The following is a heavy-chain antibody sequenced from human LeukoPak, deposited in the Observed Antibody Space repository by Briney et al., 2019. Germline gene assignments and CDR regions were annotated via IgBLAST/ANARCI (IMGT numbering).Heavy chain of an antibody. Sequence: SETLSLTCTVSDDSISDYYRGWIRQPPGKGLEWIGYFYNSGRSTYNPSLKSRVTISADTSKNHFSLKLNSVTTADTAVYYCAKGAFGGPFDYWGQGTLVTVSS. V-gene: IGHV4-59*01. J-gene: IGHJ4*02. D-gene: IGHD3-10*01. CDR3: AKGAFGGPFDY. CDR1: DDSISDYY. CDR2: FYNSGRS.